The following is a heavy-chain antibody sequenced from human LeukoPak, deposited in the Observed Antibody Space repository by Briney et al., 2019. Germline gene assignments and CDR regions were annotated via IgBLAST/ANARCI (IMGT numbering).Heavy chain of an antibody. CDR2: IIPILGIA. CDR1: GGTFSSYA. V-gene: IGHV1-69*04. CDR3: ARDTGVVITTGVDY. J-gene: IGHJ4*02. Sequence: GASVKVSCKASGGTFSSYAISWVRQAPGQGLEWMGRIIPILGIANYAQKFQGRVTITADKSTSTAYMELSSLRPEDTAVYYCARDTGVVITTGVDYWGQGTLVTVSS. D-gene: IGHD3-22*01.